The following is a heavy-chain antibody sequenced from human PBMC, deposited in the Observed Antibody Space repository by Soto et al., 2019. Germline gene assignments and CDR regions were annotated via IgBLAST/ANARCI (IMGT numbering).Heavy chain of an antibody. CDR2: INPNSGGT. D-gene: IGHD1-1*01. CDR3: ARDGDSTDGSHYYYGMDV. CDR1: GYTFTGYY. V-gene: IGHV1-2*02. Sequence: VASVKVSCKASGYTFTGYYMHWVRQAPGQGLEWMGWINPNSGGTNYAQKFQGRVTMTRDTSISTAYMELSRLRSDDTAVYYCARDGDSTDGSHYYYGMDVWGQGTTVTVSS. J-gene: IGHJ6*02.